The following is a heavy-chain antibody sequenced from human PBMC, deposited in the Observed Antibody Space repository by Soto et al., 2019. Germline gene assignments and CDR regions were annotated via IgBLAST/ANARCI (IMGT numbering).Heavy chain of an antibody. CDR1: GFTFSSYA. Sequence: GGSLRLSCAASGFTFSSYAMSWVRQAPGKGLEWVSAISGSGGSTYYADSVKGRFTISRDNSKNTLYLQMNSLRAEDTAVYYCAKVSYDFWSGYFVSGYHFDYWGQGTLVTVSS. J-gene: IGHJ4*02. CDR2: ISGSGGST. CDR3: AKVSYDFWSGYFVSGYHFDY. D-gene: IGHD3-3*01. V-gene: IGHV3-23*01.